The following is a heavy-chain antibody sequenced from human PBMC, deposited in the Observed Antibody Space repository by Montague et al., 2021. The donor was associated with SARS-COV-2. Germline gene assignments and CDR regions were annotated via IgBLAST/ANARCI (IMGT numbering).Heavy chain of an antibody. CDR2: IFYRGTT. J-gene: IGHJ4*02. Sequence: SETLSLTCTVSGDSMTYFYWSWIRQTPEKGLEWIGYIFYRGTTKYNPSLESRVTITVDTSKDQFYLKLNSVTAADTAVYYCARGATRTFDYGGQGTRVTVSS. V-gene: IGHV4-59*01. D-gene: IGHD1-1*01. CDR1: GDSMTYFY. CDR3: ARGATRTFDY.